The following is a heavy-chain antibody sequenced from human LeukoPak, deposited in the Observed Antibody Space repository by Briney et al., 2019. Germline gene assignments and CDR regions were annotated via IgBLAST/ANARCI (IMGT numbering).Heavy chain of an antibody. CDR2: IWYDGSNK. V-gene: IGHV3-33*01. CDR1: GFTFSSYG. Sequence: GGSLRLSCAASGFTFSSYGMHWVRQAPGKGLEWVAVIWYDGSNKYYADSVKGRFTISRDNSKNTLYLQMNSLRAEDTAVYYCARAELLWFGVMNYWGQGTLVTVSS. CDR3: ARAELLWFGVMNY. D-gene: IGHD3-10*01. J-gene: IGHJ4*02.